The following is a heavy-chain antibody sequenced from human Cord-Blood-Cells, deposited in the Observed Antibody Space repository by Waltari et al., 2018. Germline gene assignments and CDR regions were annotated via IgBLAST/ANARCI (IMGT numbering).Heavy chain of an antibody. J-gene: IGHJ3*02. D-gene: IGHD2-21*01. CDR2: MNPNRGNT. V-gene: IGHV1-8*03. Sequence: QVQLVQSGAEVKKPGASVKVSCKASGYTFTSYDINWVRQATGQGLEWIGWMNPNRGNTGYAQKFQGRVTITRNTSISTAYMELSSLRSEDTAVYYCARVAAYCGGDCYSAFDIWGQGTMVTVSS. CDR3: ARVAAYCGGDCYSAFDI. CDR1: GYTFTSYD.